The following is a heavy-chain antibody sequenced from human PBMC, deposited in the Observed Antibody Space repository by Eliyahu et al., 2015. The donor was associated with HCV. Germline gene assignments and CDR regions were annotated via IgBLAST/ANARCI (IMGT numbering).Heavy chain of an antibody. Sequence: EVQLLESGGGLVQPGGSLXLSCAASGFXFSSXVLNWVRQAPGKGXEWGSXIXDAGGRTYYADXVKGRFSISRDNSKNTLSLXMNSLRAEDTAVYYCAKSSAMDVWGQGTTVTVSS. CDR2: IXDAGGRT. J-gene: IGHJ6*02. V-gene: IGHV3-23*01. CDR1: GFXFSSXV. CDR3: AKSSAMDV.